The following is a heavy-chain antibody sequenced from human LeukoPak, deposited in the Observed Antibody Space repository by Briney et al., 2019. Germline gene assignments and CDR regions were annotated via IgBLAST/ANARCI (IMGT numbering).Heavy chain of an antibody. Sequence: SETLSLTCTVSGYSISSGYYWGWIRQPPGKGLEWIGSIYHRGSTYYNPSLKSRVTISVDTSKNQFSLKLMSVTAADTAVYYCARDSGTTGEVKFDPWGQGTLVTVSS. D-gene: IGHD3-10*01. J-gene: IGHJ5*02. CDR3: ARDSGTTGEVKFDP. CDR2: IYHRGST. CDR1: GYSISSGYY. V-gene: IGHV4-38-2*02.